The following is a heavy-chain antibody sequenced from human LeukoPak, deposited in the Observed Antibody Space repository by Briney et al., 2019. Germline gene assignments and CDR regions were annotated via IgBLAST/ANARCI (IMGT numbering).Heavy chain of an antibody. CDR2: INPNSGGT. CDR1: GYTFTDFY. D-gene: IGHD3-22*01. J-gene: IGHJ6*03. CDR3: ARTYYDSSGQALYYYYYMDV. V-gene: IGHV1-2*02. Sequence: ASVKVSCKTSGYTFTDFYMHWVRQAPGQGLEWMGWINPNSGGTEYAQKFQGRVTMTRDTSISTAYMELSSLRSEDTAVYYCARTYYDSSGQALYYYYYMDVWGKGTTVTVSS.